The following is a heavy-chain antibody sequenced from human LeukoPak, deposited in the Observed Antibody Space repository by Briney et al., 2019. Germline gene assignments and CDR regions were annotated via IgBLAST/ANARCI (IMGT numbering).Heavy chain of an antibody. Sequence: RGGSLRLSCKASGFTFTNYWMNWVRQAPGRGLEWVAKIKRDGSEKNYADSVKGRFTISTDTSKNSLYLRMSSLRAEDTAVHYCGRDYSGYFGDWGQGTLVTVSS. CDR1: GFTFTNYW. CDR3: GRDYSGYFGD. J-gene: IGHJ4*03. V-gene: IGHV3-7*05. CDR2: IKRDGSEK. D-gene: IGHD1-26*01.